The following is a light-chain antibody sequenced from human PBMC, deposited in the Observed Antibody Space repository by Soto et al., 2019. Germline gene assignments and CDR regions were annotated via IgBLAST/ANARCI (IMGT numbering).Light chain of an antibody. CDR3: QQTYSTPHT. V-gene: IGKV1-39*01. J-gene: IGKJ2*01. CDR2: AAS. Sequence: DIQMTQSPSSLSASVGDRVTIICRASQTISSYLNWYQQKPGRAPKLLIYAASSLQGGVPSRFSVSGSGTDFTLTISSLQPEDFATYYCQQTYSTPHTFGQGTKLEIK. CDR1: QTISSY.